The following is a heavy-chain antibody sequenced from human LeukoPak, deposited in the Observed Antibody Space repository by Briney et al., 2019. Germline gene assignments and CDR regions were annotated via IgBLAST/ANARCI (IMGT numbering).Heavy chain of an antibody. J-gene: IGHJ5*02. CDR3: ARVPIAAAGTWFDP. D-gene: IGHD6-13*01. V-gene: IGHV1-2*02. CDR2: INPNSGGT. CDR1: GYTFTGYY. Sequence: ASVKVSCKASGYTFTGYYMHWVRQTPGQGPEWMGWINPNSGGTNYAQKFQGRVTMTRDTSISTAYMELSRLRSDDTAVYYCARVPIAAAGTWFDPWGQGTLVTVSS.